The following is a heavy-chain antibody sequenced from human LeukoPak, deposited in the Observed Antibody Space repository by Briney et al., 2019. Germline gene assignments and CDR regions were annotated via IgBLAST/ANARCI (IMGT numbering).Heavy chain of an antibody. V-gene: IGHV1-69*04. Sequence: SVKVSCKASGDTFSSSAISWVRQAPGQGLEWMGKIILPLDITNYAQQFQGGVTITTDKSTDTVFLELSSLRSQVTAVYYCARSSVTGHFDFWGQGTLVTVSS. J-gene: IGHJ4*02. D-gene: IGHD6-19*01. CDR1: GDTFSSSA. CDR2: IILPLDIT. CDR3: ARSSVTGHFDF.